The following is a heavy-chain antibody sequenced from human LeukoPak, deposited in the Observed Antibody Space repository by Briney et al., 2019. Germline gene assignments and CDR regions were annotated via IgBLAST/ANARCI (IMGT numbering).Heavy chain of an antibody. D-gene: IGHD3-10*01. J-gene: IGHJ3*02. CDR1: GYTFTTYD. Sequence: VASVKVSCKASGYTFTTYDINWVRQATGQGLEWMGWMSPNSGNTGYAQNFQGRVTMTRNTSINTAYMELSSLRSEDTAVYYCARGLVVRGGNDAFDIWGQGTMVTVSS. V-gene: IGHV1-8*01. CDR2: MSPNSGNT. CDR3: ARGLVVRGGNDAFDI.